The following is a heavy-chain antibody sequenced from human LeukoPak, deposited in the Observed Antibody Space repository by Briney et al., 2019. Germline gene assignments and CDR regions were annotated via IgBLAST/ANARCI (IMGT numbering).Heavy chain of an antibody. CDR1: GFTFDDYA. CDR2: ISWNSGSI. V-gene: IGHV3-9*03. D-gene: IGHD2-2*01. J-gene: IGHJ4*02. Sequence: GRSLRLSCAASGFTFDDYAMHWVRQAPGKGLEWVSGISWNSGSIGYADSAKGRFTISRDNAKNSLYLQMNSLRAEDMALYYCAREIRYCSSTSCYYFDYWGQGTLVTVSS. CDR3: AREIRYCSSTSCYYFDY.